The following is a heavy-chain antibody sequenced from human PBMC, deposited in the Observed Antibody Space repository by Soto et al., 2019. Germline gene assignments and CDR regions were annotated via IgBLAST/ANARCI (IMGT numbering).Heavy chain of an antibody. V-gene: IGHV1-8*01. J-gene: IGHJ5*02. CDR1: GYTFTSYD. CDR2: MNPNSGNT. CDR3: ARGGDDYGDYYWFDP. Sequence: ASVKVSCKASGYTFTSYDINWVRQATGQGLEWMGWMNPNSGNTGYAQKFQGRVTMTRNTSISTAYMELSSLRSEDTAVYYCARGGDDYGDYYWFDPWGQGTLVTVSS. D-gene: IGHD4-17*01.